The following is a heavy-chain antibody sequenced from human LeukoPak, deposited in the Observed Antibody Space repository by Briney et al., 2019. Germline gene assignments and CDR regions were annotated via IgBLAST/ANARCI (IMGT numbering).Heavy chain of an antibody. J-gene: IGHJ4*02. D-gene: IGHD3-10*01. CDR2: IKGEPDGGTT. V-gene: IGHV3-15*01. Sequence: GGSLRLSCAASGFTFNTAWMSWVRQAPGKGLEWVGHIKGEPDGGTTHYAAPAKGRFFISRDDSKNTLYLYMNSLKSDDTAVYYCTTDRGITIRPLFDYWGQGTLVTVSS. CDR1: GFTFNTAW. CDR3: TTDRGITIRPLFDY.